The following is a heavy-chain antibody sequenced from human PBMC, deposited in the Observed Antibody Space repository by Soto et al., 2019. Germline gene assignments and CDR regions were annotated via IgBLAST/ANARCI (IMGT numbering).Heavy chain of an antibody. D-gene: IGHD6-13*01. CDR3: ARDRGAYSNSWAFDY. CDR2: IIPIFGTA. V-gene: IGHV1-69*01. CDR1: GGTFSSYA. Sequence: QVQLVQSGAEVKKPGSSVKVSCKASGGTFSSYAINWVRQAPGQGLEWMGGIIPIFGTANYAQKFQGRVTITADESTSTAYMELSSLRSEDTAGYYCARDRGAYSNSWAFDYWGQGSLVTVSS. J-gene: IGHJ4*02.